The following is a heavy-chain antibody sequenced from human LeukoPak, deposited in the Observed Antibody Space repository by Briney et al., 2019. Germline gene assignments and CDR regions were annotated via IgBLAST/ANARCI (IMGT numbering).Heavy chain of an antibody. CDR2: IKQDGSEK. V-gene: IGHV3-7*01. CDR1: GFTFSSYG. J-gene: IGHJ4*02. Sequence: GGSLRLSCAASGFTFSSYGMHWVRQAPGKGLEWVANIKQDGSEKYYVDSVKGRFTISRDNAKNSLYLQMNSLRAEDTAVYYCAREKLSVDYWGQGTLVTVSS. CDR3: AREKLSVDY. D-gene: IGHD5-24*01.